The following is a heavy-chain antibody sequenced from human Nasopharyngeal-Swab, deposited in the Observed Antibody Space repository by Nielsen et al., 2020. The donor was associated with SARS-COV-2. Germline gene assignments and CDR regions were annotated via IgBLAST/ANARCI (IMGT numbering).Heavy chain of an antibody. J-gene: IGHJ4*02. V-gene: IGHV3-15*01. CDR3: TTVPETYYDILTGYYTLDY. CDR1: GFTFSNAW. D-gene: IGHD3-9*01. CDR2: IKSKTDGGTT. Sequence: GESLKISCAASGFTFSNAWMSWVRQAPGKGLEWVGRIKSKTDGGTTDYAAPVKGRFTISRDDSKNTLYLQMNSLKTEDTAVYYCTTVPETYYDILTGYYTLDYWGQGTLVTASS.